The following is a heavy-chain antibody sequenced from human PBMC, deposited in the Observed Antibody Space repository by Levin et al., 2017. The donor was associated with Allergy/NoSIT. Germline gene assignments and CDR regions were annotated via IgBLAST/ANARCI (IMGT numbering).Heavy chain of an antibody. J-gene: IGHJ4*02. D-gene: IGHD6-6*01. V-gene: IGHV3-48*01. CDR1: AFSFSSFS. CDR2: ISSSSSSI. Sequence: SLRLSCAASAFSFSSFSMNWVRQAPGKGLEWVSYISSSSSSIYYADSVKGRFTISRDNAKNSLYLQMNSLRAEDTAVYYCARGPYSNSFDYWGQGTLVTVSP. CDR3: ARGPYSNSFDY.